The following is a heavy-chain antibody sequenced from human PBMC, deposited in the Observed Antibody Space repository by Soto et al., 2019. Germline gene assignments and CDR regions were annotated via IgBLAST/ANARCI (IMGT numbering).Heavy chain of an antibody. CDR3: ARDPLSSGSLLYAFDI. CDR2: IYYSGST. D-gene: IGHD3-22*01. V-gene: IGHV4-59*01. CDR1: GGSINSYY. J-gene: IGHJ3*02. Sequence: QVQLQESGPGLVKPSETLSLTCTVSGGSINSYYWSWIRQPPGKGLEWIGYIYYSGSTNYNPSLKSRVTISVDTSKNQFSLKVNSVTAADTAVYYCARDPLSSGSLLYAFDIWGQGTMVTVSS.